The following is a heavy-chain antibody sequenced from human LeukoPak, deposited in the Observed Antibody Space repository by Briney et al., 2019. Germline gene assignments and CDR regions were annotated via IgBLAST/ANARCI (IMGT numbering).Heavy chain of an antibody. Sequence: GRSLRLSCAASGFTFSTYAMHWVSHAPRKWLGWVAAISYDGSNKYYADSVKGRFTISRDNSKNTLYLQMNSLRAEDTAVYYCARAPPSAKGLYDYWRQGTLVTVSA. V-gene: IGHV3-30-3*01. D-gene: IGHD2-15*01. CDR1: GFTFSTYA. J-gene: IGHJ4*02. CDR2: ISYDGSNK. CDR3: ARAPPSAKGLYDY.